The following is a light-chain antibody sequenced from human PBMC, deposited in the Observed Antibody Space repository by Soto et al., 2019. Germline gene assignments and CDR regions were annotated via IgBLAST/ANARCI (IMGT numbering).Light chain of an antibody. J-gene: IGLJ3*02. CDR3: CSYAGSGTLV. CDR1: SSDVGSYNL. CDR2: EGS. Sequence: QSALTQPASESGSPGQSITISCTGTSSDVGSYNLVSWYQQHPGKAPKLMIYEGSKRPSGVSNRFSGSKSGYTASLTISGLQAEDEADYYCCSYAGSGTLVFGGGTKLTVL. V-gene: IGLV2-23*01.